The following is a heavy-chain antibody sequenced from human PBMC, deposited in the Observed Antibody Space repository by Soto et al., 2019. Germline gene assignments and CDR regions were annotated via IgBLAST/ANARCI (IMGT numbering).Heavy chain of an antibody. CDR1: GFTFSSYA. D-gene: IGHD3-9*01. Sequence: GGSLRLSCAASGFTFSSYAMSWVRQAPGKGLEWVSAISGSGGSTYYADSVKGRFTISRDNSKNTLYLQMNSLRAEDTAVYYCAKDLYWSKLYFDWLGAGAFDIWGQGTILTVS. CDR3: AKDLYWSKLYFDWLGAGAFDI. V-gene: IGHV3-23*01. CDR2: ISGSGGST. J-gene: IGHJ3*02.